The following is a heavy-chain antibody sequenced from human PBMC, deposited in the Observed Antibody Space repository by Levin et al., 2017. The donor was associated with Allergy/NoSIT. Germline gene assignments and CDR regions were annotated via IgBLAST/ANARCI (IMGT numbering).Heavy chain of an antibody. Sequence: SQTLSLTCTVSGGSIRSSSYYWGWIRQPPGKGLEWIGSIYYSGSTYYNPSLKSRVTISVDTSKNQFSLKLSSVTAADTAVYYCARPAGQGTLDYWGQGTLVTVSS. CDR2: IYYSGST. V-gene: IGHV4-39*01. J-gene: IGHJ4*02. CDR3: ARPAGQGTLDY. D-gene: IGHD6-19*01. CDR1: GGSIRSSSYY.